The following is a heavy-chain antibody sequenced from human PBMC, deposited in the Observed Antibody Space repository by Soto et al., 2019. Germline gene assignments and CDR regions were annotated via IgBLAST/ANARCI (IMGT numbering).Heavy chain of an antibody. D-gene: IGHD3-22*01. Sequence: QVQLVQSGAEVKKPGASVKVSCKASGYTFTSYYMHWVRQAPGQGLEWMGIINPSGGSTSYAQKLQGRVTMTRDTSTSTVYMELSSLRSEDTAVYYCARDFDSSGYHTGFDYWGQGTLVTVSS. CDR3: ARDFDSSGYHTGFDY. CDR2: INPSGGST. CDR1: GYTFTSYY. V-gene: IGHV1-46*04. J-gene: IGHJ4*02.